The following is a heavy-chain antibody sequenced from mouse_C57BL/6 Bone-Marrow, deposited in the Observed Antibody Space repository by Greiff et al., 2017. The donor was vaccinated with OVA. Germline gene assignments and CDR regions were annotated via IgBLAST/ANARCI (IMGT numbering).Heavy chain of an antibody. J-gene: IGHJ4*01. CDR2: ISNGGGST. V-gene: IGHV5-12*01. CDR1: GFTFSDYY. CDR3: ARLISYYYAMDY. Sequence: EVMLVESGGGLVQPGGSLQLSCAASGFTFSDYYMYWVRQTPEKRLEWVAYISNGGGSTYYPDTVKGRFTISRDNAKNTLYLQMSRLKSEDTAMYYCARLISYYYAMDYWGQGTSVTVSS.